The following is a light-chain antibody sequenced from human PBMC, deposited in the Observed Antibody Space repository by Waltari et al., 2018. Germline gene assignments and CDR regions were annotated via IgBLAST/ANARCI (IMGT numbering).Light chain of an antibody. CDR2: GAS. V-gene: IGKV3-20*01. CDR1: QSVGTS. CDR3: QHYVRLPAT. Sequence: EVVLTQSPGTLALSPGERATLACRASQSVGTSLPWYQQKPGQAPRLLIYGASRRATGIPDRFSGSGSGTDFSLTISRLEPEDFAVYYCQHYVRLPATFGQGTKVEI. J-gene: IGKJ1*01.